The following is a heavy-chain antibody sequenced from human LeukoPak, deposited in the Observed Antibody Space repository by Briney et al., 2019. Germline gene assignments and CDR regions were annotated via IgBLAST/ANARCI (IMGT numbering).Heavy chain of an antibody. CDR2: IRYDGSNK. CDR1: GFTFSSYG. V-gene: IGHV3-30*02. Sequence: GGSLRLSCAASGFTFSSYGMHWVRQAPGKGLEWVAFIRYDGSNKYYADSVKGRFTISRDNSKNTLYLQMNSLRAEDTAVYYCAKDEHDFWSGYMDVWGQGTTVTVSS. J-gene: IGHJ6*02. CDR3: AKDEHDFWSGYMDV. D-gene: IGHD3-3*01.